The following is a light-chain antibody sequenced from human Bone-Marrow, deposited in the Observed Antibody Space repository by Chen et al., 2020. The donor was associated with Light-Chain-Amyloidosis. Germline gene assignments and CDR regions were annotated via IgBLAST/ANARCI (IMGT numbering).Light chain of an antibody. CDR2: GAS. J-gene: IGKJ5*01. Sequence: EIVMTQSPATLSVSPGDRATISCRASESVSTNLAWYQHKPGQAPRLLIYGASTRATGITARFSGSGSGTEFTLTISSVQSEDFGLYFCQQYNKWPPITFGQGTRLGIK. CDR3: QQYNKWPPIT. CDR1: ESVSTN. V-gene: IGKV3-15*01.